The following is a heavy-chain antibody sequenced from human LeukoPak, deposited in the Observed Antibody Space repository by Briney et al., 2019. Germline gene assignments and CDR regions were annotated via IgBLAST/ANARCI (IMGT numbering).Heavy chain of an antibody. V-gene: IGHV4-59*01. CDR1: GGSFSGYY. D-gene: IGHD3-3*01. CDR2: IYYSGST. J-gene: IGHJ5*02. CDR3: ARDPTLLEWTTGFDP. Sequence: PSETLSLTCAVYGGSFSGYYWSWIRQPPGKGLEWIGYIYYSGSTNYNPSLKSRVTMSVDTSNNQFSLKLNSVTAADTAVYYCARDPTLLEWTTGFDPWGQGTLVTVSS.